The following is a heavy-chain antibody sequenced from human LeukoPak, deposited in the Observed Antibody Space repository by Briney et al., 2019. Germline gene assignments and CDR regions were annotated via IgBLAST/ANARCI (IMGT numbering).Heavy chain of an antibody. Sequence: SETLSLTCTVSGGSISRGGYYWSWIRQHPGKGLEWIGYIYYSGSTYYNPSLKSRVTISVDTSKNQFSLKLSSVTAADTAVYYCARVVVVTASPFVDYGMDVWGQGTTVTVSS. V-gene: IGHV4-31*03. CDR1: GGSISRGGYY. J-gene: IGHJ6*02. CDR3: ARVVVVTASPFVDYGMDV. CDR2: IYYSGST. D-gene: IGHD2-21*02.